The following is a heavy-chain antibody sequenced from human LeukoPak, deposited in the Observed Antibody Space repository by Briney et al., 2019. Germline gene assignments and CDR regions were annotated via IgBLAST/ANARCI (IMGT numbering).Heavy chain of an antibody. J-gene: IGHJ6*02. CDR1: GGSISNYY. D-gene: IGHD6-13*01. V-gene: IGHV4-59*01. Sequence: SETLSLTCTVSGGSISNYYWNWVRQPPGKGLEWIGNIYYSGTTNYNPSLKSRVTILLDTSKNQFSLKLTSVTAADTAVYYCARDKLIAAAGTVAYYGLDVWGRGTTVIVSS. CDR2: IYYSGTT. CDR3: ARDKLIAAAGTVAYYGLDV.